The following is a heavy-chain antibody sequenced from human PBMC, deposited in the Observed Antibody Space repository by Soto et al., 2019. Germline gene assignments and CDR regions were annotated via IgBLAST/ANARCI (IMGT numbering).Heavy chain of an antibody. D-gene: IGHD1-26*01. Sequence: DVLLVESGGGLVQPGRSLTLSCGASGFNFDDHGMHWVRQAPGKGLEWVSGISWNGINRAYADSVKGRFSVYRDNAKNILYLEMSSLTTEDTALYYCTRDLAVGATTSFSAFDIWGQGTTVTVSS. CDR3: TRDLAVGATTSFSAFDI. J-gene: IGHJ3*02. CDR1: GFNFDDHG. CDR2: ISWNGINR. V-gene: IGHV3-9*01.